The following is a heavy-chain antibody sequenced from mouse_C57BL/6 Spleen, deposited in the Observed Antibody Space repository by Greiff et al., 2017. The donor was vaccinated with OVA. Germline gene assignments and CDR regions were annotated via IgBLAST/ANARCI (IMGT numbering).Heavy chain of an antibody. CDR1: GFTFSSYA. D-gene: IGHD6-5*01. CDR3: TRVPPAAYIDY. Sequence: EVKLVESGEGLVKPGGSLKLSCAASGFTFSSYAMSWVRQTPEKRLEWVAYISSGGDYIYYADTVKGRFTISRDNARNTLYLQMSSLKSEDTAMYYCTRVPPAAYIDYWGQGTTLTVSS. J-gene: IGHJ2*01. CDR2: ISSGGDYI. V-gene: IGHV5-9-1*02.